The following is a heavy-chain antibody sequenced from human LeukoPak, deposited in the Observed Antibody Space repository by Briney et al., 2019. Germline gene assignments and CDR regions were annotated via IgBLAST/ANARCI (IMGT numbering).Heavy chain of an antibody. CDR1: GFTFDDYG. V-gene: IGHV3-20*04. Sequence: PGGSLRLSCAASGFTFDDYGMSWVRQAPGKGLEWVSGIRWNGDTKGYTDSVKGRFTISRDNAKNYMYLQMNSLRAEDTAFYYCARGMTDFEYWGQGTLVTVSS. CDR3: ARGMTDFEY. J-gene: IGHJ4*02. CDR2: IRWNGDTK.